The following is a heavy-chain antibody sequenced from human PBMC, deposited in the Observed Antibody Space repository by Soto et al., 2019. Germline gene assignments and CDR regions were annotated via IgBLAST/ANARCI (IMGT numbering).Heavy chain of an antibody. V-gene: IGHV4-31*03. Sequence: QVQLQESGPGLVKPSQTLSLTCTVSGDSIISGGYYWSWIRQHPGKGLEWIGYIHSSGITYYNPSLMSRLTLSVDTSKSQCSLNLSSMTAAAAAVYYCERALSWKFDLWGRGTLVTVPS. D-gene: IGHD1-1*01. J-gene: IGHJ2*01. CDR1: GDSIISGGYY. CDR3: ERALSWKFDL. CDR2: IHSSGIT.